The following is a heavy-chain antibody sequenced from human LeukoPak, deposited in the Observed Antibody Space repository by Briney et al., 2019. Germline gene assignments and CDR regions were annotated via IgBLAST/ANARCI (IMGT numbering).Heavy chain of an antibody. CDR2: IYSGGST. Sequence: GGSLRLSCAASGFTVSSNYMSWVRQAPGKGLEWVSVIYSGGSTYYADSVKGRFTISRDNSKNTLYLQMNSLRAEDTAVYYCAKDTSVNFPFRGYFDYWGQGTLVTVSS. V-gene: IGHV3-66*01. CDR3: AKDTSVNFPFRGYFDY. J-gene: IGHJ4*02. D-gene: IGHD1-7*01. CDR1: GFTVSSNY.